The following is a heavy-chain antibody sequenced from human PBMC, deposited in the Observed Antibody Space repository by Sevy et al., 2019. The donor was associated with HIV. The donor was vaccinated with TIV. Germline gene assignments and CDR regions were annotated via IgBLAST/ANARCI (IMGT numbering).Heavy chain of an antibody. J-gene: IGHJ6*02. CDR2: MSYDGNNK. CDR1: GFTFSSYA. CDR3: ARDGSSGGLFLKDYYYFGMDV. Sequence: GGSLRLSSAASGFTFSSYAMHWVRQAPGKGLEWVAVMSYDGNNKYHADSVKDRFTISRDNSKNTLYLQMNSLRAEDTAVYYCARDGSSGGLFLKDYYYFGMDVWGQGTTVTVSS. D-gene: IGHD3-16*01. V-gene: IGHV3-30*04.